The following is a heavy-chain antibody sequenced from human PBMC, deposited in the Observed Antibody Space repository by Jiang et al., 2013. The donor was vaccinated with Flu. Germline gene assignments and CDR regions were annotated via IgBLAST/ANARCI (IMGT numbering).Heavy chain of an antibody. J-gene: IGHJ4*02. CDR3: ARVSMKQQLVSDFDY. V-gene: IGHV7-4-1*02. Sequence: LEWMGWINTNTGNPTYAQGFTGRFVFSLDTSVSTAYLQISSLKAEDTAVYYCARVSMKQQLVSDFDYWGQGTLVTVSS. CDR2: INTNTGNP. D-gene: IGHD6-13*01.